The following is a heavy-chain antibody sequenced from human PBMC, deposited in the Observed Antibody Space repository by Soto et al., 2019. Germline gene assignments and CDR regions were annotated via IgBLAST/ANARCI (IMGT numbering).Heavy chain of an antibody. CDR3: ARVQYYYDSSGAFDY. D-gene: IGHD3-22*01. V-gene: IGHV3-33*01. CDR2: IWYDGSNK. Sequence: SLRLSCAASGFTFSSYGMHWVRQAPGKGLEWVAVIWYDGSNKYYADSVKGRFTISRDNSKNTLYLQMNSLRAEDTAVYYCARVQYYYDSSGAFDYWGQGTLVTVSS. CDR1: GFTFSSYG. J-gene: IGHJ4*02.